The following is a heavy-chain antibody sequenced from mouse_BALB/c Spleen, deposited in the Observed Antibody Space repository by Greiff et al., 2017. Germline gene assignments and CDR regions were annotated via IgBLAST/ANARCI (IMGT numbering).Heavy chain of an antibody. V-gene: IGHV7-3*02. J-gene: IGHJ3*01. CDR2: IRNKANGYTT. CDR1: GFTFTDYY. Sequence: EVQLQESGGGLVQPGGSLRLSCATSGFTFTDYYMSWVRQPPGKALEWLGFIRNKANGYTTEYSASVKGRFTISRDNSQSILYLQMNTLRAEDSATYYCAREERRGFAYWGQGTLVTVSA. CDR3: AREERRGFAY.